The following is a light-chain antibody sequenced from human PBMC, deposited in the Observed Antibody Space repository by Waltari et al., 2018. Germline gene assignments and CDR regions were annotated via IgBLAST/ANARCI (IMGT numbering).Light chain of an antibody. CDR3: QQYNNWPLT. V-gene: IGKV3-15*01. Sequence: EIVLTQSPASLSLSPGQRATLSCRASQSVSSSLAWYQQKPGQAPRLLMYGASSRATGIPDRFSASGSGTDFTLTISSLEPGYFAVYYCQQYNNWPLTFGGGTKVEIK. CDR2: GAS. CDR1: QSVSSS. J-gene: IGKJ4*01.